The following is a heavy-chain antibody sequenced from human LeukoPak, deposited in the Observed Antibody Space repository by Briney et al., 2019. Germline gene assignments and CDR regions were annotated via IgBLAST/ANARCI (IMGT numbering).Heavy chain of an antibody. CDR3: AGSSGNYCESDY. CDR1: GFTFSSYS. D-gene: IGHD1-26*01. CDR2: ISTSSSYI. J-gene: IGHJ4*02. V-gene: IGHV3-21*01. Sequence: GGSLRLSCAASGFTFSSYSMNWVRKAPGKGLEWVSSISTSSSYIHYADSVKGRFTISRDNAKNSLFLQMNSLRAEDTAVYYCAGSSGNYCESDYWGQGTLVTVSS.